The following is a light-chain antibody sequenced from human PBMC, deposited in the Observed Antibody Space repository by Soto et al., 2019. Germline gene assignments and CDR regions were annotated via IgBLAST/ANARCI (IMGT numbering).Light chain of an antibody. J-gene: IGKJ1*01. CDR3: QQYNAYPWT. CDR1: QSISSW. CDR2: DVS. Sequence: DIQMTQSPSTRSASVGDRVTITCRASQSISSWLAWYQQKPGKAPKLLIYDVSSLESGVPSNFSGSGSGTEFSLTISSLQPEDFATYYCQQYNAYPWTFGQGTKVDIK. V-gene: IGKV1-5*01.